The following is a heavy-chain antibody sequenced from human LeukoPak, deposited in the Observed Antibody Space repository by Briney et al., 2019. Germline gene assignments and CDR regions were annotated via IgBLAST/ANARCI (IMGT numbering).Heavy chain of an antibody. V-gene: IGHV3-30*18. D-gene: IGHD5-18*01. J-gene: IGHJ4*02. CDR2: ISYDGSNK. CDR1: GFTVSSNC. Sequence: GGSLRLSCAASGFTVSSNCMSWVRQAPGKGLEWVAVISYDGSNKYYADSVRGRFTISRDNSKNTLYLQMNSLRAEDTAVYYCANLAGLDTAMVGPLVDYWGQGTLVTVSS. CDR3: ANLAGLDTAMVGPLVDY.